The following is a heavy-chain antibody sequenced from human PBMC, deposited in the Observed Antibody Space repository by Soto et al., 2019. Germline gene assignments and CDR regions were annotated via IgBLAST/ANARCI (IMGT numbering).Heavy chain of an antibody. CDR3: AKDGYGSGSYYNHFDA. V-gene: IGHV3-23*01. CDR1: GFTFSSYA. Sequence: PGGSLRLSCAASGFTFSSYAMSWVRQAPGKGLEWVSAISGSGGSTYYADSVKGRFTISRDNSKNTLYLQMNSLRAEDTAVYYCAKDGYGSGSYYNHFDAWGQGTPVTVSS. D-gene: IGHD3-10*01. CDR2: ISGSGGST. J-gene: IGHJ4*02.